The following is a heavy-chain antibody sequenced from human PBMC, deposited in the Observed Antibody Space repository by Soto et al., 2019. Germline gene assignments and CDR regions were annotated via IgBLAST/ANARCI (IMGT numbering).Heavy chain of an antibody. CDR2: TYYRSKWEI. D-gene: IGHD3-16*02. CDR3: TRLIGNSWLES. CDR1: GDNVSTISAT. V-gene: IGHV6-1*01. Sequence: SQTLSLTCAISGDNVSTISATWNWIRQSPSRGLEWLGRTYYRSKWEIDYAVSLRGRITIIPDTANNQLSLQLSSVTPDDTAVYYWTRLIGNSWLESWGQGMLVTVSS. J-gene: IGHJ5*01.